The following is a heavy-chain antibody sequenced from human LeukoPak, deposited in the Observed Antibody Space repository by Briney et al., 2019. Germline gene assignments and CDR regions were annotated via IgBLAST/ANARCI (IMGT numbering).Heavy chain of an antibody. CDR3: ARHKDKSSAYYPFDH. J-gene: IGHJ4*02. V-gene: IGHV4-38-2*01. Sequence: PSETLSLTCAVSGYSISSGYYWGWIRQPPGKGLEWIGSIHDSGGAFYNPSLKGRVTISVDTSKNHLSLKLRSVTAADTAVYYCARHKDKSSAYYPFDHWGQGTLVTVSS. CDR1: GYSISSGYY. D-gene: IGHD3-22*01. CDR2: IHDSGGA.